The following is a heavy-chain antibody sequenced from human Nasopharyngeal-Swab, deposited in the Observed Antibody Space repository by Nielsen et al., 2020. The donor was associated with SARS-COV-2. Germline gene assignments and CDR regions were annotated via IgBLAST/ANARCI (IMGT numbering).Heavy chain of an antibody. V-gene: IGHV3-30*03. CDR3: AREGIVGATDLSFDY. D-gene: IGHD1-26*01. J-gene: IGHJ4*02. Sequence: GESLKISCAASGFTFSSYGMHWVRQAPGKGLEWVAVISYDGSNKYYADSVKGRFTISRDNSKNTLYLQMNSLRAEDTAVYYCAREGIVGATDLSFDYWGQGTLVPSPQ. CDR1: GFTFSSYG. CDR2: ISYDGSNK.